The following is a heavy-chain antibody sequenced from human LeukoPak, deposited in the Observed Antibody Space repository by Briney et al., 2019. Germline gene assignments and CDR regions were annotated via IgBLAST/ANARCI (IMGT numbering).Heavy chain of an antibody. CDR2: ISGSGGST. CDR1: GFTFSSYG. V-gene: IGHV3-23*01. D-gene: IGHD3-10*01. CDR3: AKGSYYYGSGSDMDV. J-gene: IGHJ6*03. Sequence: PGGSLRLSCAASGFTFSSYGMSWVRQAPGKGLEWVSGISGSGGSTYYADSVKGRFTISRDNSKNTLYLQMNSLRAEDTAVYYCAKGSYYYGSGSDMDVWGKGTTVTISS.